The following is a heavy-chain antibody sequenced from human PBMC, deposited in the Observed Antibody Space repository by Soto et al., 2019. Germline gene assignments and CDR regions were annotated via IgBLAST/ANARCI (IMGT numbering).Heavy chain of an antibody. CDR2: INHSGST. D-gene: IGHD3-10*01. CDR3: ARGYYYGSGRDPVLDY. Sequence: SETLSLTCAVYGGSFSGYYWSWIRQPPGKGLEWIGEINHSGSTNYNPSLKSRVTISVDTSKNQFSLKLSSVTAADTAVYYCARGYYYGSGRDPVLDYWGQGTLVTVSS. J-gene: IGHJ4*02. V-gene: IGHV4-34*01. CDR1: GGSFSGYY.